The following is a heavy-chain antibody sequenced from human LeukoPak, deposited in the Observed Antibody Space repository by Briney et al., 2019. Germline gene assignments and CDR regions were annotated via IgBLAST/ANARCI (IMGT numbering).Heavy chain of an antibody. D-gene: IGHD2-8*01. CDR2: IYHSGST. V-gene: IGHV4-38-2*02. Sequence: SETLSLTCTVSGYFISSGYYWGWIRQPPGKGLEWIGSIYHSGSTYYNPSLKSRVTISVDTSKNQFSLKLSSVTAADTAVYYCARVYCPNGVCYNSRGWFDPWGQGTLVTVSS. CDR1: GYFISSGYY. CDR3: ARVYCPNGVCYNSRGWFDP. J-gene: IGHJ5*02.